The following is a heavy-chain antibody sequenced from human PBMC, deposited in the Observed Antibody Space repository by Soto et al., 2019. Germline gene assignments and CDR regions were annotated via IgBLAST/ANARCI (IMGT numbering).Heavy chain of an antibody. CDR3: ARDFDGPDY. V-gene: IGHV3-74*01. J-gene: IGHJ4*02. CDR1: GFPFRSYW. Sequence: DVQLVESGGGLVQPGGSLRLSCAASGFPFRSYWRHWVRQGPGKGLVWVSRINPDGSDTSYADSVEGRFTISRDNAKSTLYLQMNSLRVEDTAVYYCARDFDGPDYWGQGTLVTVSS. CDR2: INPDGSDT.